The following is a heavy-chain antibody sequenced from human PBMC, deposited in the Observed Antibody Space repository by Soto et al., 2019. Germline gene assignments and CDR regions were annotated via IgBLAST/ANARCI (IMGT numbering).Heavy chain of an antibody. D-gene: IGHD3-9*01. CDR1: GGTFSSYT. CDR3: ARDRTIYNWFDP. CDR2: IIPILGIA. Sequence: QVQLVQSGAEVKKPGSSVKVSCKASGGTFSSYTISWVRQAPGQGLEWMGRIIPILGIANYAQKFQGRVTITADKYTSTAYMELSSLRSEDTAVYYCARDRTIYNWFDPWGQGTLVTVS. J-gene: IGHJ5*02. V-gene: IGHV1-69*08.